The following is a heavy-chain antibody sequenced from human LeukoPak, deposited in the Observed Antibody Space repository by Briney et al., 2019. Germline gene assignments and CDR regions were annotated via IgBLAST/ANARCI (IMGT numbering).Heavy chain of an antibody. J-gene: IGHJ4*02. CDR3: AKARVSSGRHFDY. D-gene: IGHD6-19*01. CDR2: ISGGGDNT. V-gene: IGHV3-23*01. Sequence: PGGSLRLSCAASGFTFSTYAMSWVRQAPGKGLEWVSSISGGGDNTYYADSVKGRFTIFRDNSKNTLSLQMSSLRAEDTAAYYCAKARVSSGRHFDYWGQGNLVPVSS. CDR1: GFTFSTYA.